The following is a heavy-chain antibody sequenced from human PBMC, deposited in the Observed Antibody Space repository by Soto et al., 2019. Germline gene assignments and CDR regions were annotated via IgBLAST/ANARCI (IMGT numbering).Heavy chain of an antibody. J-gene: IGHJ6*02. CDR1: GGSVSSGSYY. Sequence: SETLSLTCTVSGGSVSSGSYYWSWIRQPPGKGLEWIGYIYYSGSTNYNPSLKNRVTISVDTSKNQFSLKLSSVTAADTAVYYCARDLDFWSGYSYYYYGMDVWGQGTTVTVSS. CDR3: ARDLDFWSGYSYYYYGMDV. V-gene: IGHV4-61*01. D-gene: IGHD3-3*01. CDR2: IYYSGST.